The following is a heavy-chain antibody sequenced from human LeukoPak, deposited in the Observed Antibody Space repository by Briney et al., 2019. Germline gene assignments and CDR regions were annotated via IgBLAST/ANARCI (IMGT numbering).Heavy chain of an antibody. V-gene: IGHV1-69*05. CDR1: GGTFSSYA. CDR3: ANTCTFPSSTSCYSEWVFDY. CDR2: IIPIFGTA. D-gene: IGHD2-2*02. J-gene: IGHJ4*02. Sequence: ASVKVSCKASGGTFSSYAISWVRQAPGQGLEWMGRIIPIFGTANYAQKFQGRVTITTDESTSAAYMELSSLRSEDTAVYYCANTCTFPSSTSCYSEWVFDYWGQGTLVTVSS.